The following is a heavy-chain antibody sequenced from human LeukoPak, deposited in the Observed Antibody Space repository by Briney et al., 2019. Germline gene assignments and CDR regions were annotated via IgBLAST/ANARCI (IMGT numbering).Heavy chain of an antibody. CDR3: ARGRVFGDY. CDR2: SSSSGSTI. V-gene: IGHV3-48*03. J-gene: IGHJ4*02. Sequence: GGSLRLSCADSGFNFSSYEMNWVRQAPGKGLEWVSYSSSSGSTIYYADSVKGRFTISRDNAKNSLYLQMNSLGAEDTAVYYCARGRVFGDYWGQGALVTVSS. CDR1: GFNFSSYE. D-gene: IGHD3-10*01.